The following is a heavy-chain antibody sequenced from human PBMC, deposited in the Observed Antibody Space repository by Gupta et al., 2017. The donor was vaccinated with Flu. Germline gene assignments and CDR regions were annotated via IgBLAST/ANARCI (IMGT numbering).Heavy chain of an antibody. J-gene: IGHJ6*02. CDR1: GFTFTNYD. CDR2: VSISGGST. D-gene: IGHD6-19*01. CDR3: HYSSGWDRDGIDV. V-gene: IGHV3-23*01. Sequence: EVQLLESGGGLVQPGGSLRLSCAASGFTFTNYDMSWVRQARGKGLEWVSSVSISGGSTYYGDSVKGRFTISRDNSKNTLYLQMHSLRDDDTAVYYCHYSSGWDRDGIDVWGQGTTVTVSS.